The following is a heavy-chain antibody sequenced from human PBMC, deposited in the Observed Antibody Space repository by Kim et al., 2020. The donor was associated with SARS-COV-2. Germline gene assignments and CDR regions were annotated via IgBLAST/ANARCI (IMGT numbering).Heavy chain of an antibody. V-gene: IGHV3-23*01. J-gene: IGHJ4*02. CDR2: GVST. Sequence: GVSTFYADSVKGRFSISRDNSKSMVYLQMNSLRAEDTALYSCARNPDFDYWGQGTLVTVSS. CDR3: ARNPDFDY.